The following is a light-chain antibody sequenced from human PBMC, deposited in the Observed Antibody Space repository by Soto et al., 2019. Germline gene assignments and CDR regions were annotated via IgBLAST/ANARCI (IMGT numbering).Light chain of an antibody. J-gene: IGKJ2*01. V-gene: IGKV1-5*03. Sequence: DIQMTQSPSTLSASVGDRVTITCRASQTISSWLPWYQQKPGKVPKLLICKASTLESGVPSRFSGGAPGTESTLTISSQQPDDFATYYCQQYNSYSPYTFGQGTKLEIK. CDR2: KAS. CDR3: QQYNSYSPYT. CDR1: QTISSW.